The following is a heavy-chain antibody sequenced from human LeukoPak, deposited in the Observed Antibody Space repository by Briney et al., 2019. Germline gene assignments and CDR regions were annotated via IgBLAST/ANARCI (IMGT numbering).Heavy chain of an antibody. V-gene: IGHV1-24*01. CDR3: ATQQLVRFVLRFQH. CDR2: FDPEDGET. CDR1: GYTLTELS. J-gene: IGHJ1*01. Sequence: ASVKVSCKVSGYTLTELSMHWVRQAPGKGLEWMGRFDPEDGETIYAQKFQGRVTMTEDTSTNTAYMELSSLRSEDTAVYYCATQQLVRFVLRFQHWGQGTLVTVSS. D-gene: IGHD6-13*01.